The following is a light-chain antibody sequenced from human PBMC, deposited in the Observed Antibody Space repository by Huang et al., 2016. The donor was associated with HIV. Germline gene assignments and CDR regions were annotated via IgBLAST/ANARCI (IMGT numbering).Light chain of an antibody. V-gene: IGKV1-33*01. J-gene: IGKJ4*01. Sequence: DIQMTQSPSFLSASVGDRVTITCQASQDISNYLSWYQQKPGKAHKLLIYDASNVETGVPSRFSGSGSGTDFTFTISSLQPEDIATYYCQHYDNLPPAFGGGTKVEIK. CDR3: QHYDNLPPA. CDR1: QDISNY. CDR2: DAS.